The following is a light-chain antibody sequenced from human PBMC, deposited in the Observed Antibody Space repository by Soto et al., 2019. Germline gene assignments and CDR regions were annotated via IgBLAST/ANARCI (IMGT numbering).Light chain of an antibody. Sequence: DIPMTQSPSTLSGSVGDRVTITCRASQTISSWLAWYQQKPGKAPKLLIYKASTLKSGVPSRFSGSGSGTEFTLTISSLQPDDFATYYCQHYNSYSEAFGQGTKVDSK. CDR3: QHYNSYSEA. CDR2: KAS. J-gene: IGKJ1*01. CDR1: QTISSW. V-gene: IGKV1-5*03.